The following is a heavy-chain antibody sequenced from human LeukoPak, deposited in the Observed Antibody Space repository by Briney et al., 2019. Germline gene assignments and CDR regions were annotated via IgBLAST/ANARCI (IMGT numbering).Heavy chain of an antibody. Sequence: GGSLRLSCAGSGFIFSHYWMSWLRQAPGKEPEWVAIIKLFGDEQYYGDSVKGRFIISRDNAKNSLYLQMHSLRADDTAVYYCARALTTDHSGRWFDPWGQGTLVTVSS. D-gene: IGHD4-17*01. V-gene: IGHV3-7*01. CDR1: GFIFSHYW. J-gene: IGHJ5*02. CDR2: IKLFGDEQ. CDR3: ARALTTDHSGRWFDP.